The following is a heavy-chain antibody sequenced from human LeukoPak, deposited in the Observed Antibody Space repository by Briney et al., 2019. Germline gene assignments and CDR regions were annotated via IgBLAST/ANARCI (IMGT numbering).Heavy chain of an antibody. J-gene: IGHJ4*02. V-gene: IGHV3-48*01. Sequence: PGGSLRLSCAASGFTFSSYSMNWVRQAPGKGLEWVSYISSSSSTIYYADSVKGRFTISRDNAKNSLYLQMNSLRAEDTAVCYCARDSSSGYYFRVYFDYWGQGTLVTVSS. CDR3: ARDSSSGYYFRVYFDY. D-gene: IGHD3-22*01. CDR2: ISSSSSTI. CDR1: GFTFSSYS.